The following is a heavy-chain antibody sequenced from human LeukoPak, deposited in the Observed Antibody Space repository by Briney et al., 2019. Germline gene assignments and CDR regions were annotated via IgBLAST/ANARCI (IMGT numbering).Heavy chain of an antibody. CDR2: INPNSSGT. D-gene: IGHD3-9*01. Sequence: GASVKVSCKASGYTFTGYYMHWVRQAPGQGLEWMGWINPNSSGTNYAQKFQGRVTMTRDTSISTAYMELSRLRSDDTAVYYCARAGINYDILTGYAGVYYFDYWGQGTLVTVSS. V-gene: IGHV1-2*02. CDR1: GYTFTGYY. CDR3: ARAGINYDILTGYAGVYYFDY. J-gene: IGHJ4*02.